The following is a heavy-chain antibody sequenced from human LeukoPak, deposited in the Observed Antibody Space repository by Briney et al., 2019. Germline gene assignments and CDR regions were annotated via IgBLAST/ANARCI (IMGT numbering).Heavy chain of an antibody. CDR1: GFTFSSYG. CDR2: IRYDGGKK. D-gene: IGHD2-15*01. V-gene: IGHV3-30*02. J-gene: IGHJ4*02. CDR3: AKTGSWGSSNYYFDY. Sequence: GGSLRLSCAASGFTFSSYGMHWVRQAPGKGLEWVAFIRYDGGKKYYADSVKGRFTISRDNSKNTLYLQMNSLRAEDTVLYYCAKTGSWGSSNYYFDYWGQGTLVTVSS.